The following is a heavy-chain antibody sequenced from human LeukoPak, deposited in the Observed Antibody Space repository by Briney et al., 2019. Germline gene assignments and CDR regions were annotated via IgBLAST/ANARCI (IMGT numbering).Heavy chain of an antibody. Sequence: PGGSLRLSCAASGFTVSTNYMSWVRQAPGKGLEWVAVIYSDGKTYYADSVKGRFTISRDNSKNTLWLQMNSLRAEDTAVYYCARIHNGDDFWGQGTLVTVSS. V-gene: IGHV3-53*01. J-gene: IGHJ4*02. CDR2: IYSDGKT. CDR3: ARIHNGDDF. CDR1: GFTVSTNY. D-gene: IGHD3/OR15-3a*01.